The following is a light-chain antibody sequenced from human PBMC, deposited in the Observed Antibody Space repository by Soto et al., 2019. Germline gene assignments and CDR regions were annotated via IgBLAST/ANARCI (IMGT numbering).Light chain of an antibody. CDR1: SSNIGGNS. J-gene: IGLJ1*01. Sequence: VLTQPPSVSAAPGQKVTISCSGSSSNIGGNSVSWYQQLPGTAPKLLIYDDNKRPSGIPDRFSGSKSGTSATLGITGFQTGDDADYYCGSWDSSLSAYVFGTGTKVTVL. CDR3: GSWDSSLSAYV. CDR2: DDN. V-gene: IGLV1-51*01.